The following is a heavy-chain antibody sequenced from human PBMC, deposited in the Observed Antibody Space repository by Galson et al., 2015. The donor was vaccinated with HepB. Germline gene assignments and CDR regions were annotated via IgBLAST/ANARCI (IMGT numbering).Heavy chain of an antibody. CDR1: GFTFSSYS. V-gene: IGHV3-48*01. Sequence: SLRLSCAASGFTFSSYSMNWVRQAPGKGLEWVSYISSSSSTIYYADSVKGRFTISRGNSKNTLYLQMDSLRTEGTAVYYCARDQGGSGWYYWHFDFWGRGTLVTVSS. CDR2: ISSSSSTI. D-gene: IGHD6-19*01. J-gene: IGHJ2*01. CDR3: ARDQGGSGWYYWHFDF.